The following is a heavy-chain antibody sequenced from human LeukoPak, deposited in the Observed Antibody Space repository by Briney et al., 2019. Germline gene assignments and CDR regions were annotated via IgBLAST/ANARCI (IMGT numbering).Heavy chain of an antibody. CDR3: VRDHRGTFDY. Sequence: GGSLRLSCAASGFIFSSYWMSWVRQTPGKGLEWVANIKLDGSEKNYVDSVKGRFTISRDNAKNSLYLQMNSLRAEDTAVYYCVRDHRGTFDYWGQGTLVTVSS. D-gene: IGHD3-10*01. CDR1: GFIFSSYW. V-gene: IGHV3-7*03. CDR2: IKLDGSEK. J-gene: IGHJ4*02.